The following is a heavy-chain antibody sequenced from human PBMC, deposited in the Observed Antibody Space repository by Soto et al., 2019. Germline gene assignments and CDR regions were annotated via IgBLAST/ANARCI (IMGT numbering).Heavy chain of an antibody. D-gene: IGHD3-22*01. J-gene: IGHJ4*02. CDR3: ARHYHDSSGYYLFLDY. CDR1: GYSFTSDW. Sequence: PGESLKISCEASGYSFTSDWISWVRQMPGKGLEWMGRIDPSDSYVNYSPSFQGHVTISADKSISTAYLQWSSLKASDTAVYYCARHYHDSSGYYLFLDYWGQGTLVTVSS. V-gene: IGHV5-10-1*01. CDR2: IDPSDSYV.